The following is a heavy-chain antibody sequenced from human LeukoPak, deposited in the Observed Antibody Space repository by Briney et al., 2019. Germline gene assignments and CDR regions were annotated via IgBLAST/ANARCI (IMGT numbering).Heavy chain of an antibody. CDR3: ARDRRYPYGSGNPFDY. CDR2: ISAYNGNK. V-gene: IGHV1-18*01. Sequence: GASVKVSCKASGYTFTSYGISWVRQAPGQGLEGMGWISAYNGNKNYAQKLQGRVIMTTDTSTSTAYMELRTLRSDHTAVYYCARDRRYPYGSGNPFDYWGQGTLVTVSS. J-gene: IGHJ4*02. CDR1: GYTFTSYG. D-gene: IGHD3-10*01.